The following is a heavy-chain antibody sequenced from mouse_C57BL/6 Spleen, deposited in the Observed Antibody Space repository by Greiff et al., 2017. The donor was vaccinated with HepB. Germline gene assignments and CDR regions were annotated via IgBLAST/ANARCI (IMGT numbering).Heavy chain of an antibody. Sequence: EVQLQESGPGMVKPSQSLSLTCTVTGYSITSGYDWYWIRHFPGNKLEWMGYISYSGSTNYNPSLKSRISITHDTSKNHFFLKLNSVTTEDTATYYCARGTYGDYYAMDYWGQGTSVTVSS. CDR2: ISYSGST. V-gene: IGHV3-1*01. J-gene: IGHJ4*01. CDR3: ARGTYGDYYAMDY. D-gene: IGHD1-1*02. CDR1: GYSITSGYD.